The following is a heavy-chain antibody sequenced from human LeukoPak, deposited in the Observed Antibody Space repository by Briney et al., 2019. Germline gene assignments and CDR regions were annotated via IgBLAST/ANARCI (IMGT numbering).Heavy chain of an antibody. CDR3: ARTTYYYDSSGLPNYYYYGMDV. V-gene: IGHV1-69*01. J-gene: IGHJ6*02. D-gene: IGHD3-22*01. CDR2: IIPIFGTA. Sequence: ASVKVSRKASGGTFSSYAISWVRQAPGQGLEWMGGIIPIFGTANYAQKFQGRVTITADESTSTAYMELSSLRSEDTAVYYCARTTYYYDSSGLPNYYYYGMDVWGQGTTVTVSS. CDR1: GGTFSSYA.